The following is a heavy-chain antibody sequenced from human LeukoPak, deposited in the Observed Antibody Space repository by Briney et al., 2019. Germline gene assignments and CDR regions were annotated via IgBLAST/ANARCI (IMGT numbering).Heavy chain of an antibody. J-gene: IGHJ5*02. Sequence: GASVKVSCKASGYTXTDYYIHWVRQAPGQGLEWMGWINLNNDETFYAQNFQDRVTMTGDTSISTAYLELSSLRSDDTAVFYCARSYFDVLTNYYMWLAPWGQGTLVTVSS. V-gene: IGHV1-2*02. CDR1: GYTXTDYY. D-gene: IGHD3-9*01. CDR2: INLNNDET. CDR3: ARSYFDVLTNYYMWLAP.